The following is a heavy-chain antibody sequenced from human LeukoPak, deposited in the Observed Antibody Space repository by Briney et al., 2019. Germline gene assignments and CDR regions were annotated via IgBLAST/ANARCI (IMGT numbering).Heavy chain of an antibody. D-gene: IGHD2-15*01. V-gene: IGHV3-23*01. CDR3: ASRYCSGDSCSQFYYY. CDR2: ISAGGGST. CDR1: GFTFSTYS. Sequence: GGSLRLSCAASGFTFSTYSMNWFRQAPGKGLEWVSAISAGGGSTYYADSVKGRFTISRDNSKNTLYLQMNSLRAEDTAVYYCASRYCSGDSCSQFYYYWGQGTLVTVSS. J-gene: IGHJ4*02.